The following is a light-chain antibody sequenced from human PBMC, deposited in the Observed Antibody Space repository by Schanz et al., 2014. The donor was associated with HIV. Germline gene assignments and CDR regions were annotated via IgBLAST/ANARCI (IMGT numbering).Light chain of an antibody. Sequence: QSALTQPRSVSGSPGQSVTISCIGTSSDVGGYNYVSWYQQHPGKAPKLMIYDVSKRPSGVPDRFSGSKSGNTASLTISGLQAEDEADYYCSSYTSSSTLDVVFGGGTKLTVL. CDR3: SSYTSSSTLDVV. CDR2: DVS. J-gene: IGLJ2*01. CDR1: SSDVGGYNY. V-gene: IGLV2-11*01.